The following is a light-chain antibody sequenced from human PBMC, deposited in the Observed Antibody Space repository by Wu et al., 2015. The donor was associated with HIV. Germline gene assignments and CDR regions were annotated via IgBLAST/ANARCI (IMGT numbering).Light chain of an antibody. CDR1: RSISNR. CDR2: AAS. J-gene: IGKJ2*01. CDR3: QQSYSTPYN. Sequence: SASVETESPSPDRASRSISNRLNWYQQKPGKAPKLLIYAASTLQSGVPSKFSGSGSGTEFTLTIGSLQPEDFAVYYCQQSYSTPYNFGRGTKVEIK. V-gene: IGKV1-39*01.